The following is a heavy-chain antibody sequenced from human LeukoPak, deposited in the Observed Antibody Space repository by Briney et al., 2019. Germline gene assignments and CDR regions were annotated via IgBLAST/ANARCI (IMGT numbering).Heavy chain of an antibody. CDR3: AKGGQEGFDY. Sequence: GGSLRLSCAASGFTFSSYAMSWVRQAPGRGLEWVSAISGSGGSTYYADSVKGRFTISRDNSKNTLCLQMNSLRAEDTAVYYCAKGGQEGFDYWGQGTLVTVSS. CDR2: ISGSGGST. V-gene: IGHV3-23*01. CDR1: GFTFSSYA. J-gene: IGHJ4*02. D-gene: IGHD3-16*01.